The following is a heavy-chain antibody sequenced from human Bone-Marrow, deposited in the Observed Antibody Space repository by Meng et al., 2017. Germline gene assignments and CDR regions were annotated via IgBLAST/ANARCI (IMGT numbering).Heavy chain of an antibody. Sequence: GGSLRLSCAASGFTFSSYAMHWVRQAPGKGLEWVAVISYDGSNKYYADSVKGRFTISRDNSKNTLYLQMNSLRAEDTAVYYCAREANSDIVVVPAAPPLDYWGQGTLVTVSS. CDR3: AREANSDIVVVPAAPPLDY. V-gene: IGHV3-30*04. CDR1: GFTFSSYA. D-gene: IGHD2-2*01. CDR2: ISYDGSNK. J-gene: IGHJ4*02.